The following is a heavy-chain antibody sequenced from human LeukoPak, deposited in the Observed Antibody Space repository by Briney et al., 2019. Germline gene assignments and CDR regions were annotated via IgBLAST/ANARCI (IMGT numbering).Heavy chain of an antibody. CDR1: GYDFTSVG. V-gene: IGHV1-18*01. CDR3: ARAGSGSGWYFDY. J-gene: IGHJ4*02. D-gene: IGHD6-19*01. CDR2: TSPYNGNT. Sequence: ASVKVSCKASGYDFTSVGITWVRRAPGQGLEWMGWTSPYNGNTRYAQKFQGRVAMTTDTSTTTAYMELRGLRFNDTAVYYCARAGSGSGWYFDYWGQGTLVTVSS.